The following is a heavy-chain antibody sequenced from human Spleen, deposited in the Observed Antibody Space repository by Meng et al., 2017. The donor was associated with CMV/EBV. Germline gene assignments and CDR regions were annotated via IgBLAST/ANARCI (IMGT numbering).Heavy chain of an antibody. D-gene: IGHD6-13*01. V-gene: IGHV1-69*05. CDR2: IIPTFGTP. Sequence: SVKVSCKASEGTFSRYAISWVRQAPGQGLEWIGGIIPTFGTPDYAENFQGRATITTEESTTTAYMELSSLRSEDTAVYYCARAPIAAAGNDYWGQGTLVTVSS. CDR3: ARAPIAAAGNDY. CDR1: EGTFSRYA. J-gene: IGHJ4*02.